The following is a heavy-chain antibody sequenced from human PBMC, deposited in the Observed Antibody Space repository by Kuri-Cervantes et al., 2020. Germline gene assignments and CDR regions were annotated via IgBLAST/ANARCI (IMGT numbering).Heavy chain of an antibody. Sequence: SETLSLTCTVSGGSISSSSYYWGWIRQPPGKGLEWIGSIYYSGSTYYNPSLKSRVTISVDTSKNQFSLKLSSVTAADTAVYYCARLPYYVYYYDMDVWGKGTTVTVSS. V-gene: IGHV4-39*07. D-gene: IGHD3-10*02. CDR3: ARLPYYVYYYDMDV. J-gene: IGHJ6*03. CDR1: GGSISSSSYY. CDR2: IYYSGST.